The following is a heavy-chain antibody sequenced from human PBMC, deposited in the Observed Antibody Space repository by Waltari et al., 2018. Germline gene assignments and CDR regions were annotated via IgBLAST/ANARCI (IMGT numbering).Heavy chain of an antibody. V-gene: IGHV3-33*01. CDR3: ARGSGQAPGTADYFDS. CDR1: GFTFNTYG. CDR2: IWYDGSND. Sequence: QVHLVESGGGVVQPGRSLRLSCVASGFTFNTYGMHWVRQSPGKGLEWVAVIWYDGSNDYYADSVRGRFTFSRDNSKNTLFLQMNSLRVEDTAVYYCARGSGQAPGTADYFDSWGQWTLVTVSS. J-gene: IGHJ4*02. D-gene: IGHD6-13*01.